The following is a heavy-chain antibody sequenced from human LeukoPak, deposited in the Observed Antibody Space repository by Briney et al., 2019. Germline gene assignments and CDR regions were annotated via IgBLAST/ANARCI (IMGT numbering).Heavy chain of an antibody. Sequence: GGSLRLSCAASGFTFSSYWMSWVRQAPGKGLEWVAFISYDGNNQYYPDSVKGRFTISRDNSKNKLYLQMNSLRVEDTALYYCARDTVYYGNDGPFDYWGQGTLVTVSS. V-gene: IGHV3-30*03. J-gene: IGHJ4*02. CDR1: GFTFSSYW. CDR2: ISYDGNNQ. D-gene: IGHD3-10*01. CDR3: ARDTVYYGNDGPFDY.